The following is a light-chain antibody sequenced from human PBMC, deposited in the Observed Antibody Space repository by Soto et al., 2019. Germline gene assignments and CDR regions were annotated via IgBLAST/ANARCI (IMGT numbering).Light chain of an antibody. CDR1: QSVSSCC. CDR2: GAS. J-gene: IGKJ5*01. Sequence: ALMQSQGTQSPPPVARATLSGKARQSVSSCCLAWYQQKPGQPPRLLIYGASSRATGIPDRFSGSGPGTYSTLTISRLEPEDFAVYYCQRYGSPITFGQGTRLDI. V-gene: IGKV3-20*01. CDR3: QRYGSPIT.